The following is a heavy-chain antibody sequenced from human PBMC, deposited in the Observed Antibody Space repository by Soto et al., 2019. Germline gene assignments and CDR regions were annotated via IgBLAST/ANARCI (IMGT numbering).Heavy chain of an antibody. J-gene: IGHJ4*02. Sequence: EVQLLESGGGLVQPGGSLRLSCAASGFTFSSSAMSWVRQAPGMGLEWVSVISGSGYATYYADSVKGRFTISRDNSKNTLYLQMNSLRAEDTAVYYCAKGSRGSSGYYDSWGQGTLVTVSS. V-gene: IGHV3-23*01. CDR1: GFTFSSSA. D-gene: IGHD3-22*01. CDR3: AKGSRGSSGYYDS. CDR2: ISGSGYAT.